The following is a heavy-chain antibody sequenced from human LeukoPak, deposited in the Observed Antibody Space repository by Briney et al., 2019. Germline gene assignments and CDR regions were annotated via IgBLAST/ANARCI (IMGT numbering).Heavy chain of an antibody. CDR2: INPNSGGT. CDR3: ARDPYHCSSTSCYAKNWFDP. D-gene: IGHD2-2*01. Sequence: ASVKVSCKASGYTFTGYYMHWVRQAPGHGLEWMGWINPNSGGTNYAQKFQGRVTMTRDTSISTAYMELSRLRSDDTAVYYCARDPYHCSSTSCYAKNWFDPWGQGTLVTVSS. V-gene: IGHV1-2*02. J-gene: IGHJ5*02. CDR1: GYTFTGYY.